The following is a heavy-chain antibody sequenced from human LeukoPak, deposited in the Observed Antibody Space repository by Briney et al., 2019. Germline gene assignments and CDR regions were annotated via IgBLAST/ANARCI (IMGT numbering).Heavy chain of an antibody. V-gene: IGHV3-48*01. J-gene: IGHJ4*02. CDR2: ISSSSSTI. Sequence: GGSLRLSCAASGFTFSTYSMNWVRQAPGKGLEWVSYISSSSSTIYYADSVKGRFTISRDNAKNSLYLQMNSLRAEDTAVYYCARKNGLDYWGQGTLVTVSS. CDR3: ARKNGLDY. CDR1: GFTFSTYS.